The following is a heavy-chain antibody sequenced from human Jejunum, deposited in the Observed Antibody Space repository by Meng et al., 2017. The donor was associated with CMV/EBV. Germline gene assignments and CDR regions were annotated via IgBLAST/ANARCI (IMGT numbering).Heavy chain of an antibody. J-gene: IGHJ5*02. CDR3: VRHGDCSSGSCYYHWLDP. CDR1: GGSINTYY. D-gene: IGHD2-2*01. Sequence: QVQLQESGPVLVKPSETLSLTCSVSGGSINTYYLSWIRQPPGKGLEWIGYIYNSGDTYYNPSLKSRVTISTDTSKNQFSLKLNSVTAADTAVYYCVRHGDCSSGSCYYHWLDPWGQGSLVTVSS. V-gene: IGHV4-59*01. CDR2: IYNSGDT.